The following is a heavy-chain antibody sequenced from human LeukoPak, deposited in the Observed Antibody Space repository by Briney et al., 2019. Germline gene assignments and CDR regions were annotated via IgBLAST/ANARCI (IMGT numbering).Heavy chain of an antibody. V-gene: IGHV1-24*01. CDR2: FDPEDGET. CDR1: GYTLTELS. CDR3: ATIWSGYYTSDY. D-gene: IGHD3-3*01. Sequence: ASVKVSCKVSGYTLTELSMHWVRQAPGKGLEWMGGFDPEDGETIYAQKFQGRVTMTEDTSTDTAYMELSSLGSEDTAVYYCATIWSGYYTSDYWGQGTLVTVSS. J-gene: IGHJ4*02.